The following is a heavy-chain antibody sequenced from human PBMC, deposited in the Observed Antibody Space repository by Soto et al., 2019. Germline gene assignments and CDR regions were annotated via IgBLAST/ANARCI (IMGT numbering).Heavy chain of an antibody. CDR3: ARTLRGNGNWFDP. V-gene: IGHV3-53*01. CDR1: GFTVSSSY. CDR2: IYSDATT. D-gene: IGHD3-9*01. J-gene: IGHJ5*02. Sequence: DVQLVESGGGLVQSGGSLRLSCAASGFTVSSSYMSWVRQAPGEGLEWVSIIYSDATTDYAASMKGRFTISRDNSRNTVYLEMNSLEAEDTAVYYCARTLRGNGNWFDPWGQGTLVTVSS.